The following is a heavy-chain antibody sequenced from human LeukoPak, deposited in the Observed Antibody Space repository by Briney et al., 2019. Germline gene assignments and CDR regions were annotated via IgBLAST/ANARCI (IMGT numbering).Heavy chain of an antibody. CDR3: ARETRLRGSSGGWFDP. V-gene: IGHV4-34*01. CDR2: INHSGST. J-gene: IGHJ5*02. D-gene: IGHD6-25*01. Sequence: SETLSLTCAVYGGSFSGYYWSWIRQPPGKGLEWIGEINHSGSTNYNPSLKSRVTISVDTSKNQFSLKLSSVTAADTAVYYCARETRLRGSSGGWFDPWGQGTLVTVSS. CDR1: GGSFSGYY.